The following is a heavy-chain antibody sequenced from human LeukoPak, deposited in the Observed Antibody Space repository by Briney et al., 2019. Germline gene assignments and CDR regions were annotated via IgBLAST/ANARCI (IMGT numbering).Heavy chain of an antibody. D-gene: IGHD5-24*01. CDR3: ARVEWLPGNAFDI. Sequence: ASVKVSCKASGYSFTSYAMHWVRQAPGQRLEWMGWINAGNGNTKYSQKFQGRVTITRDTSASTAYMELSSLRSEDTAVYYCARVEWLPGNAFDIWGQGTMVTVSS. V-gene: IGHV1-3*01. J-gene: IGHJ3*02. CDR1: GYSFTSYA. CDR2: INAGNGNT.